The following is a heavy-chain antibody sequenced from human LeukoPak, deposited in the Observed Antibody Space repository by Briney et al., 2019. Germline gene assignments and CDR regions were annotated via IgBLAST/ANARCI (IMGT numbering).Heavy chain of an antibody. D-gene: IGHD3-10*01. CDR2: IYYSGST. J-gene: IGHJ6*04. Sequence: PSETLSLTCTVSGGSIRIYYWSWIRQPPGKGLEWWGYIYYSGSTNHNPSLKSRVTISVDASQNQFSLKLSSVPAADTAVYYCARDYLHYYGSGSPRPVWGKGTTVTVSS. CDR3: ARDYLHYYGSGSPRPV. CDR1: GGSIRIYY. V-gene: IGHV4-59*01.